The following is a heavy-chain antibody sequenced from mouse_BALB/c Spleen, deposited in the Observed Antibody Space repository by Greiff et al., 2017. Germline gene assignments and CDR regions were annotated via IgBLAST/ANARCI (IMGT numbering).Heavy chain of an antibody. J-gene: IGHJ1*01. CDR2: IYPGDGDT. Sequence: QVQLQQSGAELARPGASVKLSCKASGYTFTSYWMQWVKQRPGQGLEWIGAIYPGDGDTRYTQKFKGKATLTADKSSSTAYMQLSSLASEDSAVYYCARGEGFYYYGSSYGWYFDVWGAGTTVTVSS. D-gene: IGHD1-1*01. CDR1: GYTFTSYW. CDR3: ARGEGFYYYGSSYGWYFDV. V-gene: IGHV1-87*01.